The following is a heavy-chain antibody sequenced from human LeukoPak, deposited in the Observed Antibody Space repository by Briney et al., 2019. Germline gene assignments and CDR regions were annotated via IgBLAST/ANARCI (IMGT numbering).Heavy chain of an antibody. CDR3: AKELLWFGELLSDDAFDI. J-gene: IGHJ3*02. CDR2: ISGSGGST. D-gene: IGHD3-10*01. V-gene: IGHV3-23*01. CDR1: GFTFSGYA. Sequence: GGSLRLSCAASGFTFSGYAMSWVRQAPGKGLEGVSAISGSGGSTYYADSVKGRFTISRDNSKNTLYLQMNSLRVEDTAVYYCAKELLWFGELLSDDAFDIWGQGTMVTVSS.